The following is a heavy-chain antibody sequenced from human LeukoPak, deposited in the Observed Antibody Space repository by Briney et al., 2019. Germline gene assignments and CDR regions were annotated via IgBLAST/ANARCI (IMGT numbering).Heavy chain of an antibody. V-gene: IGHV3-30*04. D-gene: IGHD3-10*01. J-gene: IGHJ6*02. Sequence: PGGSLRLSCAASGFTFSSYAMHWVRQAPGKGLEWVAVISDDGSNKYYADSVKGRFTISRDNSKNTMYLQMNSLRAEDTAVYYGARGGSGSYFRLVGYYGMDVWGQGTTVTVSS. CDR1: GFTFSSYA. CDR2: ISDDGSNK. CDR3: ARGGSGSYFRLVGYYGMDV.